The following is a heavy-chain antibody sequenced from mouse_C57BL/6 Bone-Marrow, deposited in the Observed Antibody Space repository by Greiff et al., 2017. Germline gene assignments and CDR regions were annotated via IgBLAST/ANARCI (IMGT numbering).Heavy chain of an antibody. Sequence: QVHVKQSGAELVRPGTSVKLSCKASGYTFTSYWMHWVKQRPGQGLEWIGVIDPSDSYTNYNQKFKGKATLTVDTSSSTAYMQLSSLTSEDSAVYYCARPLGGAMDYWGQGTSVTVSS. CDR3: ARPLGGAMDY. D-gene: IGHD4-1*01. J-gene: IGHJ4*01. CDR1: GYTFTSYW. CDR2: IDPSDSYT. V-gene: IGHV1-59*01.